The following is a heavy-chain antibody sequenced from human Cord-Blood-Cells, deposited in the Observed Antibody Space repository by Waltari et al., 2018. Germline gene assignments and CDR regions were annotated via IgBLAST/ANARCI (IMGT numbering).Heavy chain of an antibody. D-gene: IGHD3-10*01. J-gene: IGHJ4*02. CDR2: INHSGST. V-gene: IGHV4-34*01. Sequence: QVQLQQWGAGLLKPSETLSLTCAVYGGSFSGYYWSWIRQPPGKGLEWSGEINHSGSTNYNPSLKSRVTISVDTSKNQFSLKLSSVTAADTAVYYCARARVQGVITDILDYWGQGTLVTVSS. CDR1: GGSFSGYY. CDR3: ARARVQGVITDILDY.